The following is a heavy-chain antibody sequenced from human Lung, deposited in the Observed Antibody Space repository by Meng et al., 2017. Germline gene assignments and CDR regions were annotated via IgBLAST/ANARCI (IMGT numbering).Heavy chain of an antibody. Sequence: QEAGPGPVKPSETLSLTVLVSGGSISSSSYYWGWIRQPPGKGLEWIGSIYYSGSTYYNPSLKSRVSISVDTSKSQFSLRLSSVTAADTAVYYCARGEYDSSGYYLEYFQLWGQGTLVTVSS. J-gene: IGHJ1*01. D-gene: IGHD3-22*01. CDR2: IYYSGST. V-gene: IGHV4-39*07. CDR3: ARGEYDSSGYYLEYFQL. CDR1: GGSISSSSYY.